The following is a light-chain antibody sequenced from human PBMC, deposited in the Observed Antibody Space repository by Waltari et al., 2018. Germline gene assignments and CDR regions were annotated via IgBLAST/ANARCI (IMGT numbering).Light chain of an antibody. CDR3: QSYDSSNVV. V-gene: IGLV6-57*04. Sequence: NFMLTQPHSVSESPGKTVTISCTRSSGSIASNYVQWYQQRPGSAPTTGIYEDNQRPSGVPDRFSGSIDSASISASLTISGLKTEDEADYYCQSYDSSNVVFGGGTKLTVL. J-gene: IGLJ2*01. CDR2: EDN. CDR1: SGSIASNY.